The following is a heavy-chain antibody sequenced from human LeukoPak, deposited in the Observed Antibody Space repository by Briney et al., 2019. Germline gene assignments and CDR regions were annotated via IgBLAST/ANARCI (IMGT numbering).Heavy chain of an antibody. Sequence: SETLSLTCTVSGGSISSSSYYWGWIRQPPGKGLEWIGSIYYSGSTYYNPSLKSRVTISVDTSKNQFSLKLSSVTAADTAVYYCAKHIFDILTGLANWFDPWGQGTLVTVSS. CDR3: AKHIFDILTGLANWFDP. CDR1: GGSISSSSYY. V-gene: IGHV4-39*01. J-gene: IGHJ5*02. CDR2: IYYSGST. D-gene: IGHD3-9*01.